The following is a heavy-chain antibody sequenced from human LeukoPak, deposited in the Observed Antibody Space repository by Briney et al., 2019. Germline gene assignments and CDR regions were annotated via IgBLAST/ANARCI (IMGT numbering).Heavy chain of an antibody. V-gene: IGHV3-30*03. CDR3: ARDAPPITMVRGPDPYWYFDL. D-gene: IGHD3-10*01. Sequence: PGGSLRLSCAASGFTFSSYGMHWVRQAPGKGLEWVAVISYDGSNKYYADSVKGRFTISRDNSKNTLYLQMNSLRAEDTAVYYRARDAPPITMVRGPDPYWYFDLWGRGTLVTVSS. J-gene: IGHJ2*01. CDR1: GFTFSSYG. CDR2: ISYDGSNK.